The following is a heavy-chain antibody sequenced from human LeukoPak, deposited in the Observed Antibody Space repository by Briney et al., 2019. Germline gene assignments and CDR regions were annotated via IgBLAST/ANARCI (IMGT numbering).Heavy chain of an antibody. V-gene: IGHV4-4*07. Sequence: SETLSLICIVSGGSISSYYWSWIRQPAGKGLEWIGRIYTSGSTNYNPSLKSRVTISVDKSKNQFSLKLSSVTAADTAVYYCARVGQDSSGYYRIFDYWGQGTLVTVSS. J-gene: IGHJ4*02. CDR3: ARVGQDSSGYYRIFDY. CDR2: IYTSGST. D-gene: IGHD3-22*01. CDR1: GGSISSYY.